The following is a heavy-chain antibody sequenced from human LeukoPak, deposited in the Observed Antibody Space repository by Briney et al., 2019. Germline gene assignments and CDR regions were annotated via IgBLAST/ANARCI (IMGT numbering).Heavy chain of an antibody. Sequence: GGSLRLSCAASGFTFSTYSMNWVRQAPGKGLEWVSSISSSSSYIYYADSVKGRFTISRDNAKNSLYLQMNSLRAEDTAVYYCARTRYYYNSRSYGAPYYFDYWGQGTLVTVSS. D-gene: IGHD3-10*01. CDR2: ISSSSSYI. J-gene: IGHJ4*02. CDR1: GFTFSTYS. CDR3: ARTRYYYNSRSYGAPYYFDY. V-gene: IGHV3-21*01.